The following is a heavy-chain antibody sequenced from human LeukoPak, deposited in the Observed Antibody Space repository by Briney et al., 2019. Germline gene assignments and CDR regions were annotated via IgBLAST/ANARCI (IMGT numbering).Heavy chain of an antibody. D-gene: IGHD3-10*01. CDR1: GYTFTSYG. V-gene: IGHV1-18*01. CDR2: ISAYNGNT. J-gene: IGHJ6*03. CDR3: ARVGDYYGSGKGGSYYYYYMDV. Sequence: ASVKVSCKASGYTFTSYGISWVRQAPGQGLEWMGWISAYNGNTNYAQKLQGRVTMTTDTSTSTAYMELRSLRSDDTAVYYCARVGDYYGSGKGGSYYYYYMDVWGKGTTVTVSS.